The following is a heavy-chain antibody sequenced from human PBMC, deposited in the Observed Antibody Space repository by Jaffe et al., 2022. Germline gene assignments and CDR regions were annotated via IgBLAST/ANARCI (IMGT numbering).Heavy chain of an antibody. CDR2: ISSSSSYI. D-gene: IGHD4-17*01. J-gene: IGHJ4*02. V-gene: IGHV3-21*01. CDR1: GFTFSSYS. CDR3: ARVPNYGDYSTHGDY. Sequence: EVQLVESGGGLVKPGGSLRLSCAASGFTFSSYSMNWVRQAPGKGLEWVSSISSSSSYIYYADSVKGRFTISRDNAKNSLYLQMNSLRAEDTAVYYCARVPNYGDYSTHGDYWGQGTLVTVSS.